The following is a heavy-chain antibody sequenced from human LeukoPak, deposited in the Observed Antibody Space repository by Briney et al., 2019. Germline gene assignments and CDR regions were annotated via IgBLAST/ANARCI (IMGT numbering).Heavy chain of an antibody. Sequence: PSETLSLTCTVSGGSISSYYWSWIRQPPGKGLEWIGYIYYSGSTNYNPSLKSRVTISVDTSKNQFSLKLSSVTAADTAVYYCARGYAVPGDYDPFFDYWGQGTLVTVSS. CDR3: ARGYAVPGDYDPFFDY. CDR1: GGSISSYY. V-gene: IGHV4-59*01. CDR2: IYYSGST. J-gene: IGHJ4*02. D-gene: IGHD4-17*01.